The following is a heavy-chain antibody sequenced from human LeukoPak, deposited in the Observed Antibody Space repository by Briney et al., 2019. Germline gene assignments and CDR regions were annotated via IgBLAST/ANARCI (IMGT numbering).Heavy chain of an antibody. D-gene: IGHD1-26*01. V-gene: IGHV3-33*01. CDR1: GFTFSSYG. J-gene: IGHJ6*03. CDR2: IRYDGSNK. CDR3: ARDPYNGNYGDSYYYFMDA. Sequence: GRSLRLSCAASGFTFSSYGMHWVRQAPGKGLEWVAFIRYDGSNKYYADSVKGRFTISRDNSKNTLYLQMNSLRAEDTAVYYCARDPYNGNYGDSYYYFMDAWGKGTTVTISS.